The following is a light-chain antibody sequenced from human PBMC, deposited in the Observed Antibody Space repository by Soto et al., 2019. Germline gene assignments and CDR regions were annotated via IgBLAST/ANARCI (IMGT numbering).Light chain of an antibody. CDR2: DAS. V-gene: IGKV1-5*01. Sequence: DIQMTQSPSTLSASVGDRVTITCRASQSISSWLACYQQQQGKAPQLLIYDASSLESGVPSRFSGSGSGTEFTLTISSLQPDDFATDYCQQYNRVIGTFGQGTKVEIK. J-gene: IGKJ1*01. CDR3: QQYNRVIGT. CDR1: QSISSW.